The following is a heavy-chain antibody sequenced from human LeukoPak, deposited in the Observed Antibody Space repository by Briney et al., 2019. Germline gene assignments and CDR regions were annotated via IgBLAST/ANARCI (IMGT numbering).Heavy chain of an antibody. D-gene: IGHD1-1*01. CDR3: ARDLTSPTTVY. J-gene: IGHJ4*02. CDR2: IYSGGST. Sequence: GGSLRLSCAASGLTVSSNYMSWVRQVPGKGLEWVSVIYSGGSTYYADSVKGRFTISRDNAKNSLYLQMNSLRAEDTAVYYRARDLTSPTTVYWGQGTLVTVSS. V-gene: IGHV3-66*01. CDR1: GLTVSSNY.